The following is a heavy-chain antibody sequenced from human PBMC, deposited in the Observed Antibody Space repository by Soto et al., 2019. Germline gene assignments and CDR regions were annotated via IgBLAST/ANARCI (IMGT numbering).Heavy chain of an antibody. D-gene: IGHD3-22*01. CDR2: INHSGST. J-gene: IGHJ4*02. CDR1: GGSFSGYY. CDR3: ARGGGYYETRYYFDY. Sequence: PSETLSLTCAVYGGSFSGYYWSWIRQPPGKGLEWIGEINHSGSTNYNPSLKSRVTISVDTSKNQFSLKLSSATAADTAVYYCARGGGYYETRYYFDYWGQGTLVTVSS. V-gene: IGHV4-34*01.